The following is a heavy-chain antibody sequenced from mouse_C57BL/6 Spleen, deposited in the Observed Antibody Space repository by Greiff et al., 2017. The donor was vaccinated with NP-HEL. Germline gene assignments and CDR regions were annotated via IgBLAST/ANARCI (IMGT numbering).Heavy chain of an antibody. J-gene: IGHJ3*01. Sequence: QVQLKQPGAELVKPGASVKLSCKASGYTFTSYWMQWVKQRPGQGLEWIGEIDPSDSYTNYNQKFKGKATLTVDTSSITAYMQLSSLTSEYSAVYYCARNPHDGYVYWGQGTLVSVSA. V-gene: IGHV1-50*01. CDR1: GYTFTSYW. CDR2: IDPSDSYT. D-gene: IGHD2-3*01. CDR3: ARNPHDGYVY.